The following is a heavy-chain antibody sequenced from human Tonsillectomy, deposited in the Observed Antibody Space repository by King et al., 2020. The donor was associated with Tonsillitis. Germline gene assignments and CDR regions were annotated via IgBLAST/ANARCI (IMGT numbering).Heavy chain of an antibody. J-gene: IGHJ4*02. CDR2: ISYDGSNK. CDR3: ARGDYVSEYYFDY. CDR1: GFTFSSYA. D-gene: IGHD3-16*01. Sequence: VQLVESGGGVVQPGRSLRLSCAASGFTFSSYAMHWVRQAPGKGLEWVAIISYDGSNKYYADSVKGRFTISRDNSKNTLYLKMNSLRAEDTAVYYCARGDYVSEYYFDYWGQGTLVTVSS. V-gene: IGHV3-30-3*01.